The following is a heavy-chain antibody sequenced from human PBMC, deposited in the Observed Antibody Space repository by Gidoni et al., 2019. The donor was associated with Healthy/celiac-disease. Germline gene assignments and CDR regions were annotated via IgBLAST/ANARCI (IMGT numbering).Heavy chain of an antibody. V-gene: IGHV4-39*02. D-gene: IGHD3-22*01. CDR1: GGSISSSSYY. CDR3: AREIKDSSGYYSEDVVDGMDV. J-gene: IGHJ6*02. Sequence: QLQLQESGPGLVKPSETLSLTCTVSGGSISSSSYYWGWIRQPPGKVLEWIGSIYYSGCTYYNPSLKIRVTISVDTSKNQFSLKLSSVTAADTAVYYCAREIKDSSGYYSEDVVDGMDVWGQGTTVTVSS. CDR2: IYYSGCT.